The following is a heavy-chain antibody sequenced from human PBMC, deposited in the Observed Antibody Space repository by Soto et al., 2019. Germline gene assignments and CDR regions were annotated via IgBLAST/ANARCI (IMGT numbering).Heavy chain of an antibody. CDR3: ARRASR. CDR1: GFTLSSSE. V-gene: IGHV3-48*03. J-gene: IGHJ3*01. Sequence: ESGGGLAQPGGSLRLSCAVSGFTLSSSEMYWVRQAPGKGLEWISYIHPSGQPIFYADSVKGRFTISRDNANNPLFLQMNSLRAEDTAVYYCARRASRWGQGTMVTVSS. CDR2: IHPSGQPI. D-gene: IGHD1-26*01.